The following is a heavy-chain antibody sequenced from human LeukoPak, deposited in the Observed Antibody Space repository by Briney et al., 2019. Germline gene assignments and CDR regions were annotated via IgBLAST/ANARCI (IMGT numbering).Heavy chain of an antibody. CDR1: GFTLSSHW. D-gene: IGHD2-21*01. J-gene: IGHJ4*02. Sequence: RTGGSLRLSCVASGFTLSSHWMHWLRLAPGKGLVWVSRISTDGGSTGYADSVKGRFTISRDNARNTLYLQMNSLRAEDTAVYYCARDSRIGDYFDYWGQGTLVTVSS. CDR2: ISTDGGST. CDR3: ARDSRIGDYFDY. V-gene: IGHV3-74*01.